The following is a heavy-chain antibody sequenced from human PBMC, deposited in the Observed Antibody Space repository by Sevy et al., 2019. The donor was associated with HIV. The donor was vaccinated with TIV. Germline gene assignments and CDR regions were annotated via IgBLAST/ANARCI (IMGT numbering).Heavy chain of an antibody. D-gene: IGHD2-2*01. V-gene: IGHV1-2*02. CDR1: GYTFTGYY. CDR2: INPNSGGT. Sequence: ASVKVSCKASGYTFTGYYMHWVRQVPGQGLEWMGWINPNSGGTNYAQKFQGRVTMTRDTSISTAYMELSRLRSDDTAVYYCARVPYCSSTSCYNYRNWFDPWGQGILVTVSS. J-gene: IGHJ5*02. CDR3: ARVPYCSSTSCYNYRNWFDP.